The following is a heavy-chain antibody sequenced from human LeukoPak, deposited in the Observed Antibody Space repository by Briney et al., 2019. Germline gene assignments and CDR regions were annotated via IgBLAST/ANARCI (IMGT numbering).Heavy chain of an antibody. CDR2: IYYTGST. Sequence: SETLSLTCTVSGGSISTSNYYWGWIRQPPGKGLEWIGYIYYTGSTKYNPSLKSRVTISVDTSKHQFSLKLSSVTAADTAVYYCARLLKSGDYNNWIDLWGQGTLVTVSS. V-gene: IGHV4-61*05. D-gene: IGHD4-11*01. J-gene: IGHJ5*02. CDR3: ARLLKSGDYNNWIDL. CDR1: GGSISTSNYY.